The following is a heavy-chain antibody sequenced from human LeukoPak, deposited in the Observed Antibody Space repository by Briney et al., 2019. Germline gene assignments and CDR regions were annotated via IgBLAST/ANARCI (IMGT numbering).Heavy chain of an antibody. V-gene: IGHV3-7*03. J-gene: IGHJ4*02. CDR1: GSTFSSYW. Sequence: GGSLRLSCAASGSTFSSYWMSWVRQAPGKGLEWVANIKQDGNEINYVDSVKGRFTISRDNAKNSLYLQMNSLRAEDTAVYYCARVGSSWYLYFDYWGQGTLVTVSS. CDR2: IKQDGNEI. CDR3: ARVGSSWYLYFDY. D-gene: IGHD6-13*01.